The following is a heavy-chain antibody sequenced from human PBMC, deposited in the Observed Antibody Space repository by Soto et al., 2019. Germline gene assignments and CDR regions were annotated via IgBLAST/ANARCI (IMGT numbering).Heavy chain of an antibody. CDR3: ARDKKAVASPKRDY. CDR2: ISSSSSYI. CDR1: GFTFSSYS. J-gene: IGHJ4*02. Sequence: GGSLRLSCAASGFTFSSYSMNWVRQAPGKGLEWVSSISSSSSYIYYADSVKGRFTISRDNAKNSLYLQMNSLRAEDTAVYYCARDKKAVASPKRDYWGQGTLVTVSS. V-gene: IGHV3-21*01. D-gene: IGHD6-19*01.